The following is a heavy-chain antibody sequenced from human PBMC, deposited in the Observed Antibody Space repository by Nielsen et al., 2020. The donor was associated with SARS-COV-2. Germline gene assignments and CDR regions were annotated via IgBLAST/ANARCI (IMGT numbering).Heavy chain of an antibody. CDR1: GFTFDDYA. J-gene: IGHJ4*02. D-gene: IGHD6-19*01. Sequence: SLKISCAASGFTFDDYAMHWVRQAPGKGLEWVSGISWNSGSIGYADSVKGRFTISRDNAKNSLYLQMNSLRAEDTALYYCALRIAVAAEGFVDYWGQGTLVTVSS. V-gene: IGHV3-9*01. CDR3: ALRIAVAAEGFVDY. CDR2: ISWNSGSI.